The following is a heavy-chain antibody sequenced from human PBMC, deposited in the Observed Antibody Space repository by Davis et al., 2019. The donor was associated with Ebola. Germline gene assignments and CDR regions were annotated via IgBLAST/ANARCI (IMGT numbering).Heavy chain of an antibody. J-gene: IGHJ3*02. CDR3: ARDFRWQQLVLNAFDI. D-gene: IGHD6-13*01. CDR1: GFTFSSYS. V-gene: IGHV3-74*01. CDR2: INSDGSST. Sequence: PGGSLRLSCAASGFTFSSYSMNWVRQAPGKGLVWVSRINSDGSSTSYADSVKGRFTISRDNAKDTLYLQMNSLRAEDTAVYYCARDFRWQQLVLNAFDIWGQGTMVTVSS.